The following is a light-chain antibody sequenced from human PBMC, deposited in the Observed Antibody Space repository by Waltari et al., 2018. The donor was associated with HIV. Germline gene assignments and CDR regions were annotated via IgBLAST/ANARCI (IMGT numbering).Light chain of an antibody. Sequence: SYVLAQPPSVSVAPGKTATITCEGNNLESKNVHWVQQKPGQAPLMVIYYDSDRPSGIPDRFSGSKSENTATLTISRVEVGDEADYYCQVWDSRTDHPLVFGTGTEVTFL. CDR3: QVWDSRTDHPLV. V-gene: IGLV3-21*04. CDR1: NLESKN. CDR2: YDS. J-gene: IGLJ1*01.